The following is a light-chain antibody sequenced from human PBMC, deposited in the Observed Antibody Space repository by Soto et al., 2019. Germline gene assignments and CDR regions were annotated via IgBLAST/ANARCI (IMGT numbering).Light chain of an antibody. CDR1: SSDVGAYNS. CDR2: EVS. Sequence: QSVLTQPASVSGSPGQSITISCTGTSSDVGAYNSVSWYQQHPDKAPKLIIYEVSNRPSGVSSHFSGSKSGNTASLTISGLQAEDEAHYYCSSHTTGSNFRVFGGGTKLTVL. CDR3: SSHTTGSNFRV. V-gene: IGLV2-14*01. J-gene: IGLJ3*02.